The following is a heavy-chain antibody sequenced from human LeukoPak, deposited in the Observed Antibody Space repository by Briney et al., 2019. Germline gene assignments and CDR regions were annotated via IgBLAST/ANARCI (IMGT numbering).Heavy chain of an antibody. V-gene: IGHV4-59*11. J-gene: IGHJ6*02. CDR2: MYYSGTT. CDR3: TRAVNVEYTGMYV. D-gene: IGHD1-1*01. Sequence: SETLSLTCIVSGGSISSHYWSWIRQPPGTVLEWIGYMYYSGTTNYNPSLKSRVPISVATSMNRFSLRLGSGTAADMTVYYCTRAVNVEYTGMYVWVQGTTVTVSS. CDR1: GGSISSHY.